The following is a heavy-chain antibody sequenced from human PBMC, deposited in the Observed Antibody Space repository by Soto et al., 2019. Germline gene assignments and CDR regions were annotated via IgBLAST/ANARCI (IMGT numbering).Heavy chain of an antibody. CDR1: GDSITASY. CDR2: IHSTGNS. V-gene: IGHV4-4*07. Sequence: SETLSLTCSVSGDSITASYLSWIRQPAEKRPEWVSRIHSTGNSHYNTALRSRVSRSMDTSKEEIKLELTSVMAADTAVYYGVRDVAGVGTGRFDPWGQGTLVTVSS. CDR3: VRDVAGVGTGRFDP. J-gene: IGHJ5*02. D-gene: IGHD6-13*01.